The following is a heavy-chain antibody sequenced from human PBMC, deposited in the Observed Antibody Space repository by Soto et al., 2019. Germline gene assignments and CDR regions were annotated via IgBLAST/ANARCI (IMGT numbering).Heavy chain of an antibody. CDR3: ARIYYDSSGSYTYDTFDI. D-gene: IGHD3-22*01. CDR2: IYYSGST. CDR1: GGSISSSSYY. V-gene: IGHV4-39*01. J-gene: IGHJ3*02. Sequence: PSETLSLTCTVSGGSISSSSYYWGWIRQPPGKGLEWIGSIYYSGSTYYNPSLKSRVTISADTSKNQFSLKLSSVTAADTAVYYCARIYYDSSGSYTYDTFDIWGQGTMVTV.